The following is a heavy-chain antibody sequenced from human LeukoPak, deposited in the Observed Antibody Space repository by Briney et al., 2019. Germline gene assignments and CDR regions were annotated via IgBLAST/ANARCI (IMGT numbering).Heavy chain of an antibody. J-gene: IGHJ4*02. V-gene: IGHV1-69*01. D-gene: IGHD1-1*01. CDR1: EGTFSSYA. CDR2: IIPIFGTA. Sequence: SVKVSCKASEGTFSSYAISWVRQGPGQGREWMGGIIPIFGTANYAQKFQGRVTITADESTSTAYMELSSLRSEDTAVYYCASSRDNWRVFDYWGQGTLVTVSS. CDR3: ASSRDNWRVFDY.